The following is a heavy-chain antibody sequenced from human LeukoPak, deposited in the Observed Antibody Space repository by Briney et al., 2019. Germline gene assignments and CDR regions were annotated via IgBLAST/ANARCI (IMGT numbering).Heavy chain of an antibody. Sequence: AASVKVSCKAPGYTLTSYGISWVRQAPGQGLEWMGWISAYNGNTNYAQKLQGRVTMTTDTSTSTAYMELRSLRSDDTAVYYCAREYCSSTSCYGSDYWGQGALVTVSS. CDR2: ISAYNGNT. J-gene: IGHJ4*02. CDR1: GYTLTSYG. CDR3: AREYCSSTSCYGSDY. V-gene: IGHV1-18*01. D-gene: IGHD2-2*01.